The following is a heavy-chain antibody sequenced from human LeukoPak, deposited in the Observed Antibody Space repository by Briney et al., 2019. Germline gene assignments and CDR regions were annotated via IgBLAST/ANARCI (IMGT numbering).Heavy chain of an antibody. CDR3: ARLGGKQVLYYFDY. J-gene: IGHJ4*02. Sequence: SETLSLTCTVSGGSISSISYYWGWIRQPPGKGLEWIVSIYYSGNTYYNPSLNSPLTISVDTTKNQFSLKVSSVTAEDTGVYYCARLGGKQVLYYFDYWGQGTLVTVSS. CDR2: IYYSGNT. D-gene: IGHD2-2*01. V-gene: IGHV4-39*01. CDR1: GGSISSISYY.